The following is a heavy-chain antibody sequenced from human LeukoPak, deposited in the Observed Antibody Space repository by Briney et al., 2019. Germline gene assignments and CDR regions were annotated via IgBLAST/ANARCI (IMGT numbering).Heavy chain of an antibody. V-gene: IGHV4-39*07. CDR3: ANYYDSSGYPYYYYYMDV. Sequence: SETLSLTCTVSGGSISGSSYYWGWIPQPPGKGLEWVESIYYSGSTYYNPSLKIRVTISVDTSKNQFSLKLSSVTAADTAVYYCANYYDSSGYPYYYYYMDVWGKGTTVTVSS. J-gene: IGHJ6*03. CDR2: IYYSGST. D-gene: IGHD3-22*01. CDR1: GGSISGSSYY.